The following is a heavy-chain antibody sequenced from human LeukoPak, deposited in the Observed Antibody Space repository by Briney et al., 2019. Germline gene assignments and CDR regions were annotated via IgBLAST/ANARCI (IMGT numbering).Heavy chain of an antibody. CDR1: GFTFSSYA. V-gene: IGHV3-23*01. Sequence: GGSLRLCCAASGFTFSSYAMSWVRQAPGKGLEWVSAISGSGGSTYYADSVKGRFTISRDNSKNTLYLQMNSLRAEDTAVYYCAKNRDGYNLFDYWGQGTLVTVSS. CDR2: ISGSGGST. CDR3: AKNRDGYNLFDY. J-gene: IGHJ4*02. D-gene: IGHD5-24*01.